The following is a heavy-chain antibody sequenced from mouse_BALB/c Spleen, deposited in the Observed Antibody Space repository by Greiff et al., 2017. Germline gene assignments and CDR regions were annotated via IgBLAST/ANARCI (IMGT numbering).Heavy chain of an antibody. D-gene: IGHD2-10*01. CDR3: ARVSYYGNPWFAY. V-gene: IGHV5-6-3*01. J-gene: IGHJ3*01. CDR1: GFTFSSYG. Sequence: EVKLMESGGGLVQPGGSLKLSCAASGFTFSSYGMSWVRQTPDKRLELVATINSNGGSTYYPDSVKGRFTISRDNAKNTLYLQMSSLKSEDTAMYYCARVSYYGNPWFAYWGQGTLVTVSA. CDR2: INSNGGST.